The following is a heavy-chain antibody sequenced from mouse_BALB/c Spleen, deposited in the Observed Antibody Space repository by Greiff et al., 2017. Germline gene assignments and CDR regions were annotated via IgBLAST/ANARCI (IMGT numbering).Heavy chain of an antibody. D-gene: IGHD2-1*01. V-gene: IGHV5-9-3*01. Sequence: EVMLVESGGGLVKPGGSLKLSCAASGFTFSSYAMSWVRQTPEKRLEWVATISSGGSYTYYPDSVKGRFTISRDNAKNTLYLQMSSLRSEDTAMYYCARQDQNGNYVAWFAYWGQGTLVTVSA. CDR2: ISSGGSYT. CDR3: ARQDQNGNYVAWFAY. J-gene: IGHJ3*01. CDR1: GFTFSSYA.